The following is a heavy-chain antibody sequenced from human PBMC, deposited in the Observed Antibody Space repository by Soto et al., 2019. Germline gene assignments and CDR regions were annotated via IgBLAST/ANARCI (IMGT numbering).Heavy chain of an antibody. CDR2: VGRFGNT. Sequence: LRLSCEGSGFSFPDYDMNWVRQTPGKGLEWVAAVGRFGNTYYRDSVRGRFTISRDDSRNTVYLQMNRLRVEDTAVYFCAKEGRLRSPAGDYFDSWAQGSLVTVSS. CDR3: AKEGRLRSPAGDYFDS. CDR1: GFSFPDYD. J-gene: IGHJ4*02. V-gene: IGHV3-23*01. D-gene: IGHD3-10*01.